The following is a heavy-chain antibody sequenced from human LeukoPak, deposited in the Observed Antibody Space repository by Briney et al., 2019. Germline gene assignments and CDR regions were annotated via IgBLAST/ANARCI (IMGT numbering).Heavy chain of an antibody. Sequence: ASVKVSCKASRYTFTGYYVRWVRQAPGQGLEWMGWINSNSGDTKYAQKFQGRVTMNRATSIGLAYMELSRLKSDDTAVYYCATPRFLEWLYLLDYWGQGTLVTVSS. CDR1: RYTFTGYY. CDR2: INSNSGDT. CDR3: ATPRFLEWLYLLDY. V-gene: IGHV1-2*02. J-gene: IGHJ4*02. D-gene: IGHD3-3*01.